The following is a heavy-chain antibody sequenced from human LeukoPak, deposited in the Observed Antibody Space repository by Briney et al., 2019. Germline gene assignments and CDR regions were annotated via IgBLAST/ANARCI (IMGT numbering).Heavy chain of an antibody. CDR1: GYTFTSYG. Sequence: ASVKVSCKASGYTFTSYGISWVRQAPGQGLEWMGWISAYNGNTNYAQKLQGRVTMTTDTSTSTAYMELRSLRSDDTAVYYCARAGRGGYYDFWSGYSDWGQGTQVTVSS. D-gene: IGHD3-3*01. V-gene: IGHV1-18*01. CDR3: ARAGRGGYYDFWSGYSD. CDR2: ISAYNGNT. J-gene: IGHJ4*02.